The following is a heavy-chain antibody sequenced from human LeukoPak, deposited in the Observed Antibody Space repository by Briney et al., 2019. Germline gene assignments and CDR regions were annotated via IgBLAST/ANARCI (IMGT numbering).Heavy chain of an antibody. CDR2: ISSSSSTI. V-gene: IGHV3-48*02. D-gene: IGHD1-26*01. Sequence: GGSLRLSCAASGFTFSSYAMSWVRQAPGKGLEWVSYISSSSSTIYYADSVKGRFTISRDNAKNSLYLQMNSLRDEDTAVYYCARGEWSTSAYGMDVWGQGTTVTVSS. CDR1: GFTFSSYA. J-gene: IGHJ6*02. CDR3: ARGEWSTSAYGMDV.